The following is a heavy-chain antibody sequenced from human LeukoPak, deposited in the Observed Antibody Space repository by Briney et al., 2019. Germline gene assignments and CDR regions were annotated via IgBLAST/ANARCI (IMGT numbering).Heavy chain of an antibody. V-gene: IGHV3-11*01. CDR1: GFTFREYY. J-gene: IGHJ4*02. D-gene: IGHD6-13*01. Sequence: GGALPLSCAASGFTFREYYMSWIRQAPAKGREGVAYISNSGSTIYYADSVKGRFTISRNNAKNSLYLQTNSLRAEDTAVYYCARGIAAAGKGDFDYWGQGTLVTVSS. CDR2: ISNSGSTI. CDR3: ARGIAAAGKGDFDY.